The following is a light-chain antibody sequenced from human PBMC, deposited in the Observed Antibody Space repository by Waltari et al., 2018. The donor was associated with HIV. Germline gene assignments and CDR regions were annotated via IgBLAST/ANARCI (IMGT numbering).Light chain of an antibody. J-gene: IGLJ2*01. Sequence: QSPLTQPASVPGSPGQSSTISSTGPSRDVGCYNIVSWYQHHPGKAPKLLIYEVSNRPSGVSNRFSGSKSGNTASLIISGLQAEDEADYYCSSYTSSSTLAVFGGGTKLTVL. CDR2: EVS. V-gene: IGLV2-14*01. CDR3: SSYTSSSTLAV. CDR1: SRDVGCYNI.